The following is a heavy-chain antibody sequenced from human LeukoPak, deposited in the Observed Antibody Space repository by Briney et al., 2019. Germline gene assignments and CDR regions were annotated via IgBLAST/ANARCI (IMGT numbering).Heavy chain of an antibody. J-gene: IGHJ3*02. CDR1: GGSISSSSYY. V-gene: IGHV4-39*01. CDR2: IYYSGST. Sequence: SETLSLTCTVSGGSISSSSYYWGWIRQPPGKGLEWIGSIYYSGSTYYNPSLKSRVTISVDTSKNQFSLKLSSVTAADTAVYYCAGVRITIFGVPANGEAFDIWGQGTMVTVSS. D-gene: IGHD3-3*01. CDR3: AGVRITIFGVPANGEAFDI.